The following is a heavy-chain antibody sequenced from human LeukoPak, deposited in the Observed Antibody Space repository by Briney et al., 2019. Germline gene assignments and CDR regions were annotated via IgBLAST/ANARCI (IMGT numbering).Heavy chain of an antibody. CDR3: ARGMKYSTGWYYMDV. J-gene: IGHJ6*03. CDR1: GYTFTSYD. CDR2: MNPNSGNT. D-gene: IGHD6-19*01. Sequence: ASVKVSCKASGYTFTSYDINWVRQATGQGLEWMGWMNPNSGNTGYAQKFQGRVTMTRNTSISTAYMELSSLRSEDTAVYSCARGMKYSTGWYYMDVWGKGTTVTISS. V-gene: IGHV1-8*01.